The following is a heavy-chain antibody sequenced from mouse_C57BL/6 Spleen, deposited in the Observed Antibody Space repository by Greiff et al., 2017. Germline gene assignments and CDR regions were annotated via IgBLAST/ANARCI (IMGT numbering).Heavy chain of an antibody. V-gene: IGHV1-52*01. CDR1: GYTFTSYW. CDR3: ARRGNYAMDY. J-gene: IGHJ4*01. CDR2: IDPSDSET. Sequence: VQLQQPGAELVRPGSSVKLSCKASGYTFTSYWMHWVKQRPIQGLEWIGNIDPSDSETHYNQKFKDKATLTVDKSSSTAYMQLSRLTSEDSAVYYCARRGNYAMDYWGQGTSVTVSS.